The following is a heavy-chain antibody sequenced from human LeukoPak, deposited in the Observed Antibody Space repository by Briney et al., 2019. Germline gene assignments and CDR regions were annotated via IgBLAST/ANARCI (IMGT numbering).Heavy chain of an antibody. V-gene: IGHV4-59*08. D-gene: IGHD5-24*01. J-gene: IGHJ3*02. Sequence: SETLSLTCTVSGGSISSYYWSWIRQPPGKGLEWIGYIYYSGSTNYNPSLKSRVTISVDTSKNQFSLKLSSVTAADTAVYHCARAITPFFSFDIWGQGTMVTVSS. CDR1: GGSISSYY. CDR3: ARAITPFFSFDI. CDR2: IYYSGST.